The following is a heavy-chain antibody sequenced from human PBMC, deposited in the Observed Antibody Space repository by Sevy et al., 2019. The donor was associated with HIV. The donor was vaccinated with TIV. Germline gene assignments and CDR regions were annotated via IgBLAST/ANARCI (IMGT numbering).Heavy chain of an antibody. Sequence: ASVKVSCKVSGYTLTELSMHWVRQAPGKGLEWMGGFDPEDGETIYAQKFQGRVTMTEDTSTDTAYMELSSLRSEDTAEYYCATATQRLVVTGYFDLWGRGTLVTVSS. CDR3: ATATQRLVVTGYFDL. CDR2: FDPEDGET. J-gene: IGHJ2*01. D-gene: IGHD6-13*01. CDR1: GYTLTELS. V-gene: IGHV1-24*01.